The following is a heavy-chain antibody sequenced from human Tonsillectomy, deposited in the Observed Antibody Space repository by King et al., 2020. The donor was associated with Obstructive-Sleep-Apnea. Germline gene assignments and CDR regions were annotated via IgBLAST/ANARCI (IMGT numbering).Heavy chain of an antibody. J-gene: IGHJ2*01. CDR1: GFTFSTSA. CDR2: ISHTALST. Sequence: VQLVESGGGLVQPGGSLRLSCAASGFTFSTSAMTWVRQAPGRGLEWVSSISHTALSTYYADAVEGRFTISRDNSTNTLYVQMNSLRAEDTAVYYCARSIAVDDPKGYWYFDLWGRGGLVTVSS. CDR3: ARSIAVDDPKGYWYFDL. D-gene: IGHD6-19*01. V-gene: IGHV3-23*04.